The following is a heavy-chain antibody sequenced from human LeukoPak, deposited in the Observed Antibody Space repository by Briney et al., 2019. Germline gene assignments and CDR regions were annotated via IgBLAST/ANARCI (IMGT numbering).Heavy chain of an antibody. V-gene: IGHV4-59*01. D-gene: IGHD6-13*01. CDR2: IYYSGST. CDR3: ARGHSSSWFTPAEYFQH. Sequence: PSETLSLTCTVSGGSISSYYWSWIRQPPGKGLEWIGYIYYSGSTNYNPSLKSRVTISVDTSKNQFSLKLSSVTAADTAVYYCARGHSSSWFTPAEYFQHWGQGTLVTVSS. CDR1: GGSISSYY. J-gene: IGHJ1*01.